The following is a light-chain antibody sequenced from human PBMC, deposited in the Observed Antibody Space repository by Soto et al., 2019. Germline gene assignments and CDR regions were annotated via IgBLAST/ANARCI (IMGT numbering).Light chain of an antibody. CDR1: SSDVGGYNY. CDR2: DVS. V-gene: IGLV2-14*01. J-gene: IGLJ1*01. CDR3: NSYTTSNTRQIV. Sequence: QSVLTQPASVSGSPGQSITISCTGTSSDVGGYNYVSWYQQHPGKAPKFMIYDVSNRPSGVSTRFSGSKSGNTASLTISGLQAEDEADYYCNSYTTSNTRQIVFGXGTKVTV.